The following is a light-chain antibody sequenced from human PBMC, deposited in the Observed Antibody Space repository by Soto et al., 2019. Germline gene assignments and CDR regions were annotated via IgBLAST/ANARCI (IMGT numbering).Light chain of an antibody. CDR2: DVS. V-gene: IGLV2-14*01. Sequence: QSVLTQPASVSGSPGQSITISCTGTSSDVGGYIYVSWYQQHPGKAPKLMIYDVSNRPSGVSNRFSGSKSGNTASLTISGLQAEDEADYYCVSYKTSTSYVFGTGTKVTVL. CDR1: SSDVGGYIY. CDR3: VSYKTSTSYV. J-gene: IGLJ1*01.